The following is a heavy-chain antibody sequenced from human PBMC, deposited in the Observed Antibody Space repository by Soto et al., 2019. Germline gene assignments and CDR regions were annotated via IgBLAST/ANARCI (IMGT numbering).Heavy chain of an antibody. J-gene: IGHJ6*02. Sequence: PGESLKISCDGSVCSFTSYWIGWVGQVPGKGVEXMGIIYPGHPETNHSPSFDGQVTVSADKALSTAYLQWSSLKASDTAMYYCARILRYYDIVTGYYNYHGMDVWGQGTTVTVSS. CDR3: ARILRYYDIVTGYYNYHGMDV. D-gene: IGHD3-9*01. CDR2: IYPGHPET. V-gene: IGHV5-51*01. CDR1: VCSFTSYW.